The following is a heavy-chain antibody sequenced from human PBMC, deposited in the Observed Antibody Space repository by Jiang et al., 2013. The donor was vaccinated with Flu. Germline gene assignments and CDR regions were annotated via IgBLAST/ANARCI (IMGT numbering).Heavy chain of an antibody. V-gene: IGHV4-31*03. CDR3: ARGVRGDTGKLYYFDY. D-gene: IGHD3-10*01. Sequence: GPGLVKPSQTLSLTCTVSGGSITSGNYYWSWIRQHPGKGLEWIGYIYYSGSTYYSPSLKSRTTISGDTAKNQFSLRLSSVTAADTAVYYCARGVRGDTGKLYYFDYWGQGTLVTVSS. J-gene: IGHJ4*02. CDR1: GGSITSGNYY. CDR2: IYYSGST.